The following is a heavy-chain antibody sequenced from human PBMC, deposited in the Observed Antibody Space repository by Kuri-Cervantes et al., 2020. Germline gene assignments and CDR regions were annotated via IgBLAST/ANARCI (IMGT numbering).Heavy chain of an antibody. CDR2: ISWNSGSI. Sequence: GGSLRLSCAASGFTFDDYAMHWVRQAPGKGLEWVSGISWNSGSIGYADSVKGRFTISRDNSKNTLYLQMNSLRAEDTAVYYCAKSPSFRGWPYHLDYWGQGTLVTVSS. V-gene: IGHV3-9*01. D-gene: IGHD6-19*01. CDR3: AKSPSFRGWPYHLDY. CDR1: GFTFDDYA. J-gene: IGHJ4*02.